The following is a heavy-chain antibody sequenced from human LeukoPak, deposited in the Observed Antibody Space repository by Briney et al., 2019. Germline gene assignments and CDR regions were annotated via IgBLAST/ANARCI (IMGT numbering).Heavy chain of an antibody. V-gene: IGHV4-59*01. CDR1: GDSISSYY. CDR3: ARDYAFDI. CDR2: IYYIGST. Sequence: SETLSLTRTVPGDSISSYYWSWIRQPPGKGLEWIGYIYYIGSTNYNPSLKSRVTISVDTSKNQFSLKLSSVTAAGTAVYYCARDYAFDIWGHGTMVTVSS. J-gene: IGHJ3*02.